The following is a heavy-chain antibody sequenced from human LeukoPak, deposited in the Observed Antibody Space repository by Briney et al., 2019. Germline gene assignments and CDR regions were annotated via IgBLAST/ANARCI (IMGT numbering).Heavy chain of an antibody. J-gene: IGHJ4*02. D-gene: IGHD6-13*01. CDR2: ISGSGGST. V-gene: IGHV3-23*01. CDR1: GFTFSSYV. Sequence: GGSLRLSCAASGFTFSSYVMSWVRQAPGKGLEWVSSISGSGGSTSYADSVKGRFTISRDNSKDTLYLQMNSLRADDTAVYYCAKGGSSSWDYFDYWGQGTLVTVSS. CDR3: AKGGSSSWDYFDY.